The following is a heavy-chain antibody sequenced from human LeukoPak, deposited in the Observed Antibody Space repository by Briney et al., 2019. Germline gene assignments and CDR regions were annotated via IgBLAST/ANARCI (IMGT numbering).Heavy chain of an antibody. Sequence: PSETLSLTCGVSGGSLSGYFWNWIRQPPGKGLEYIGEVNHGGATIVNPSLHIRGTISIGPSRNQFSLRLRSVTAADTAVYYCARGGENYYGGSGYAFGRYFDYWAQGTLVTVSS. CDR1: GGSLSGYF. V-gene: IGHV4-34*01. J-gene: IGHJ4*02. CDR3: ARGGENYYGGSGYAFGRYFDY. CDR2: VNHGGAT. D-gene: IGHD3-22*01.